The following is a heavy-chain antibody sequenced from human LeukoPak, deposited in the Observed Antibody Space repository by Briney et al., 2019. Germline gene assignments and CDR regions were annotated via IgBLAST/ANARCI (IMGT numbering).Heavy chain of an antibody. CDR1: GDSISSGDYY. V-gene: IGHV4-61*02. D-gene: IGHD3-3*01. CDR2: IYTSGST. J-gene: IGHJ3*02. CDR3: AREEGAQNLRGYDFWSGYYGAAFDI. Sequence: SETLSLTCTVSGDSISSGDYYWSWIRQPAGKGLEWIGRIYTSGSTNYNPSLKSRVTISVDTSKNQFSLKLSSVTAADTAVYYCAREEGAQNLRGYDFWSGYYGAAFDIWGQGTMVTVSS.